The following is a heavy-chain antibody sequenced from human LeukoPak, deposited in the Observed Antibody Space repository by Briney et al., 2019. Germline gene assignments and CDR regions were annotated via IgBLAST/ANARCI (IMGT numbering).Heavy chain of an antibody. D-gene: IGHD2-8*02. CDR2: ISGSGATT. V-gene: IGHV3-23*01. CDR3: ATYRQVLLPFES. Sequence: PGGSLRLSCAASAFTFSSYAMSWVRQAPGKGLEWVSAISGSGATTYYADTVKGRFTISRDNSKNTLYMQMNSLRAEDTAIYYCATYRQVLLPFESWGQGTLVTVSS. CDR1: AFTFSSYA. J-gene: IGHJ4*02.